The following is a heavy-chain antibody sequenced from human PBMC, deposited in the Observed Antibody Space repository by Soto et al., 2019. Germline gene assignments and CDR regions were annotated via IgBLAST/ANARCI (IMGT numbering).Heavy chain of an antibody. V-gene: IGHV3-23*01. D-gene: IGHD3-3*01. Sequence: EVQLLESGGSLVQPGGSLRLSCAASGFTFGSHAMIWVRQAPGKGLEWVSAISGSGGSAYYADSVKGRFTISRDNSINTLYLQMNSLRAEDTALYYCAKEPYSDFWSAYYYFDYWGQGTLVTVSS. CDR1: GFTFGSHA. CDR3: AKEPYSDFWSAYYYFDY. CDR2: ISGSGGSA. J-gene: IGHJ4*02.